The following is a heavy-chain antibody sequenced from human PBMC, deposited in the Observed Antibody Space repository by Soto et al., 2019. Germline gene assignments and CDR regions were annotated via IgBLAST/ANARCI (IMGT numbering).Heavy chain of an antibody. CDR1: GGSISSSNW. Sequence: KTSETLSLTCAVSGGSISSSNWWSWVRQPPGKGLEWIGEIYHSGSTNFNPSLKSRVTISVDKSKNQFSLKLSSVTAADTAVYYCARSYAYYDFWSGYYTNYYGMDVWGQGTTVTVS. V-gene: IGHV4-4*02. J-gene: IGHJ6*02. CDR3: ARSYAYYDFWSGYYTNYYGMDV. CDR2: IYHSGST. D-gene: IGHD3-3*01.